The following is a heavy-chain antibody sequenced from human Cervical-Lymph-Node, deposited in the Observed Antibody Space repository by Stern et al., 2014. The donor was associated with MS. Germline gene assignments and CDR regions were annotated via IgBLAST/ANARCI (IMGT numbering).Heavy chain of an antibody. Sequence: EVQLLESGGGLVKPGGSLRLSCAGSGFTFSAYSMNWVRQAPGKGLEWVASISRGGSYIYHADSLKGRFTISSGTAQNPTLLEMNSLRAEDTAVYYCARGRGGNYRYYFDYWGQGTLVTVSS. D-gene: IGHD4-23*01. CDR3: ARGRGGNYRYYFDY. V-gene: IGHV3-21*06. CDR2: ISRGGSYI. J-gene: IGHJ4*02. CDR1: GFTFSAYS.